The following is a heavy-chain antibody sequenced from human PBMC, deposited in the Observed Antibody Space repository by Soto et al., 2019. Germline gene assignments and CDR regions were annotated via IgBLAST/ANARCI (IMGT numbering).Heavy chain of an antibody. D-gene: IGHD4-17*01. CDR2: ISAYNGNT. V-gene: IGHV1-18*01. Sequence: GASVKVSCKASGYTFTSYGISWVRQAPGQGLEWMGWISAYNGNTNYAQKLQGRVTMTTDTSTSTAYMELRSLRSDDTAVYYCARDQADYGDYVMGSDAFDIWGQGTMVTVSS. CDR1: GYTFTSYG. J-gene: IGHJ3*02. CDR3: ARDQADYGDYVMGSDAFDI.